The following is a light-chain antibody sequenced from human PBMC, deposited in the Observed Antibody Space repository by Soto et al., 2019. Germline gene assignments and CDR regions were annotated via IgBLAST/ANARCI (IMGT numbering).Light chain of an antibody. CDR1: SSDIGGYKY. Sequence: QSALTQPASVSGSTGQSITISCTGTSSDIGGYKYVSWYQQHPGKAPKVIIYDVPYRPSGVSDRLSGCKTGNTASLTISGLRADDETDYYCSSFSSTTTLYIFGTGNKRTAL. CDR3: SSFSSTTTLYI. J-gene: IGLJ1*01. V-gene: IGLV2-14*03. CDR2: DVP.